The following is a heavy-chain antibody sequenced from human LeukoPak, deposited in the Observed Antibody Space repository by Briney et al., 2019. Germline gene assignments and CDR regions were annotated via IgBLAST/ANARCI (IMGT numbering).Heavy chain of an antibody. Sequence: ASVKVSCKASGGTFSSYAISWVRQAPGQGLEWMGGIIPIFGTANYAQKFQGRVTITADESTSTAYMELSSLRSEDTAVYYCARDSVAAAGPRYYYMDVWGXGTTVTVSS. CDR3: ARDSVAAAGPRYYYMDV. CDR2: IIPIFGTA. V-gene: IGHV1-69*13. J-gene: IGHJ6*03. CDR1: GGTFSSYA. D-gene: IGHD6-13*01.